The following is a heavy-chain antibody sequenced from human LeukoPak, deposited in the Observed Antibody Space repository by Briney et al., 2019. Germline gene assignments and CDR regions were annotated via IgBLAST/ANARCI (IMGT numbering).Heavy chain of an antibody. Sequence: GGSLRLSCAAPGFTVSSNYMSWVHQAPGKGLEWVSVIYSGGSTYYADSVKGRFTISRDNSKNTLYVQMNSLRAEDTAVYYCAKGHYYGSGSLDYWGQGTLVTVSS. J-gene: IGHJ4*02. V-gene: IGHV3-53*01. CDR2: IYSGGST. CDR3: AKGHYYGSGSLDY. CDR1: GFTVSSNY. D-gene: IGHD3-10*01.